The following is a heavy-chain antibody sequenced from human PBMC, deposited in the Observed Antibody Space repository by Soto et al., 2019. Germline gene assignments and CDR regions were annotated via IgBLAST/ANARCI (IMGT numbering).Heavy chain of an antibody. Sequence: GGSLRLSCAASGFTVSGYGMHWVRQAPGKGLEWVAVIWYDGSKEYYADSVKGRFTISRDSSKNTLYLQMNSLRAGDTAVYYCARGRGGYYYYYGMDVWGPGTTVTVSS. CDR2: IWYDGSKE. D-gene: IGHD3-16*01. CDR3: ARGRGGYYYYYGMDV. J-gene: IGHJ6*02. CDR1: GFTVSGYG. V-gene: IGHV3-33*01.